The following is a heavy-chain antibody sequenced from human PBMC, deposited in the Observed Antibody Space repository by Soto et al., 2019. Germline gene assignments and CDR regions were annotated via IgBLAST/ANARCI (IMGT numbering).Heavy chain of an antibody. D-gene: IGHD3-3*02. CDR2: ISDTGGST. CDR3: AKIALRGNCYFDY. V-gene: IGHV3-23*01. J-gene: IGHJ4*02. CDR1: GFTSSSCG. Sequence: GGSLRLSCAASGFTSSSCGMSWVRQAPGKGPEWVSSISDTGGSTFHADSVKGRLTISRDNSKNTLFLQMNSLRDEDTAVYFCAKIALRGNCYFDYWGPGTPVTVSA.